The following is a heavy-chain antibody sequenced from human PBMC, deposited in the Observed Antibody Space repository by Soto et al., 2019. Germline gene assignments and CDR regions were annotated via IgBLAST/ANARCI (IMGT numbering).Heavy chain of an antibody. D-gene: IGHD3-16*01. J-gene: IGHJ4*02. Sequence: PGGSLRLTCAGSGFTFSGSARHRVRQASGKGLEWVGCGRRKANSYATGYAASVKGRFTISRDDSKNTAYLQMNSLKPEDTAVYYCTRPDPDGIIYLGQGTRVTVSS. CDR2: GRRKANSYAT. V-gene: IGHV3-73*01. CDR3: TRPDPDGIIY. CDR1: GFTFSGSA.